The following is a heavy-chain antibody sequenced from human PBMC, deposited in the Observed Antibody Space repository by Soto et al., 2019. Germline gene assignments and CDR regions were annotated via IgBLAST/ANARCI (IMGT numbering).Heavy chain of an antibody. J-gene: IGHJ6*03. Sequence: QVQLQESGPGLVKPSETLSLTCTVSGGSISSYYWSWIRQPPGKGLEWIGYIYYSGSTNYNPSLKGRVTISGDTSQNQFSLELSSVTAADTAVYYCARLRGLTSYTFYYYYYYYMDVWGKGTTVTVSS. V-gene: IGHV4-59*08. CDR3: ARLRGLTSYTFYYYYYYYMDV. D-gene: IGHD2-2*02. CDR1: GGSISSYY. CDR2: IYYSGST.